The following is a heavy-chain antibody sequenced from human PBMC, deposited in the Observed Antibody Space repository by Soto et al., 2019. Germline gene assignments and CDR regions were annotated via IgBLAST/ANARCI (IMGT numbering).Heavy chain of an antibody. CDR1: GGTFSSYA. J-gene: IGHJ6*02. CDR2: IIPIFGTA. V-gene: IGHV1-69*13. Sequence: GASVKVSCKASGGTFSSYAISWVRQAPGQGLEWMGGIIPIFGTANYAQKFQGRVTITADESTSTAYMELSSLRSEDTAVYYCAGGSSSSSHYYYGMDVWGQGTTVTVSS. D-gene: IGHD6-6*01. CDR3: AGGSSSSSHYYYGMDV.